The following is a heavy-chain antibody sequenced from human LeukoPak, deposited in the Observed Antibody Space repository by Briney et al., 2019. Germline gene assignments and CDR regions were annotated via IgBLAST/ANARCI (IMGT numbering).Heavy chain of an antibody. D-gene: IGHD2-2*01. CDR2: ISAYNGNT. CDR1: GGTFSSYA. Sequence: ASVKVSCKASGGTFSSYAISWVRQAPGQGLEWMGRISAYNGNTNYAQKLQGRVTMTTDTSTSTAYMELRSLRSDDTAVYYCAREALGYCSSTSCYDYYGMDVWGQGTTVTVSS. J-gene: IGHJ6*02. V-gene: IGHV1-18*01. CDR3: AREALGYCSSTSCYDYYGMDV.